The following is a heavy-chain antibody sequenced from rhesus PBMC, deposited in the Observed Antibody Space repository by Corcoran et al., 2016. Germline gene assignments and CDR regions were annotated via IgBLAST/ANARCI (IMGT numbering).Heavy chain of an antibody. J-gene: IGHJ2*01. CDR2: INGHSGRT. CDR3: ARDPGGSDSDWYFDL. CDR1: GASISSNW. Sequence: QVQLQESGPGLVKPSETPSLTCTVSGASISSNWWSWIRQPPGKGLEWIGEINGHSGRTNYNPSLKSRVTISKDASKNQFSLKLSSVTAADTAVYYCARDPGGSDSDWYFDLWGPGTPITISS. D-gene: IGHD6-25*01. V-gene: IGHV4-80*01.